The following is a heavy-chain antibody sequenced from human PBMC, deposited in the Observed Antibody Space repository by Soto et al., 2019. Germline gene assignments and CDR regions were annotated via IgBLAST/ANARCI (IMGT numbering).Heavy chain of an antibody. CDR2: ISADNGNT. CDR3: ARCIQQDYYYGMDV. D-gene: IGHD5-18*01. CDR1: GYTFTSYD. Sequence: EASVKVSCKASGYTFTSYDISWVRQAPGQGLEWMGRISADNGNTKYAQKFRGRVTMTTDTSTSTVYMELRNLRSDDTAVYYCARCIQQDYYYGMDVWGQGTTVTVSS. J-gene: IGHJ6*02. V-gene: IGHV1-18*01.